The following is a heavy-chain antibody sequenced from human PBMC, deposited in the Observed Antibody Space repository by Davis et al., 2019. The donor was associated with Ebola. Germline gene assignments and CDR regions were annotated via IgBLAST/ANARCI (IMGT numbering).Heavy chain of an antibody. CDR3: ARHNAVGGAGTGGGENDY. D-gene: IGHD6-19*01. V-gene: IGHV5-51*01. Sequence: KVSCKGSGYSFTSYWIAWVRQMPGKGLEWMGIIYPGDSDTRYSPSFQGQVTISADKSISTAYLQWSSLKASDTAMYYCARHNAVGGAGTGGGENDYWGQGTLVTVSS. J-gene: IGHJ4*02. CDR1: GYSFTSYW. CDR2: IYPGDSDT.